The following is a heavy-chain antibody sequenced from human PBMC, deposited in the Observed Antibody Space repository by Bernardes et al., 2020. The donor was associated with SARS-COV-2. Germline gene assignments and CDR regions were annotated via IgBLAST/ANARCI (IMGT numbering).Heavy chain of an antibody. D-gene: IGHD2-21*02. V-gene: IGHV4-39*01. Sequence: SEPLSLTCTVAGGSISIINYYWDWLLQAPVKGLEWIGSIYSSGNSYYSPSLQSRFTQSVDTSKNPFSLSLSFVTAADTAVYYCAGSSCGIDGYIGGLRSWDYGMDVWGQGITVTVSS. J-gene: IGHJ6*02. CDR3: AGSSCGIDGYIGGLRSWDYGMDV. CDR2: IYSSGNS. CDR1: GGSISIINYY.